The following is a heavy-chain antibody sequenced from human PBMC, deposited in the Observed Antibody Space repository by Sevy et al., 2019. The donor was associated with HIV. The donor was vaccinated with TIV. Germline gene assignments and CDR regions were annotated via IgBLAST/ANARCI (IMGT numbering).Heavy chain of an antibody. J-gene: IGHJ2*01. D-gene: IGHD6-19*01. Sequence: GGSLRLSCAASGFTFSSYWMTWVRQAPGKGLEWVANIKQDGSEKYYVDSVKGRFTISRDNAKNSLYLQMNSLRAEDTAVYYCPREFPAHSDIAVAGPYWYFDLWGRGTLVTVSS. CDR2: IKQDGSEK. V-gene: IGHV3-7*01. CDR3: PREFPAHSDIAVAGPYWYFDL. CDR1: GFTFSSYW.